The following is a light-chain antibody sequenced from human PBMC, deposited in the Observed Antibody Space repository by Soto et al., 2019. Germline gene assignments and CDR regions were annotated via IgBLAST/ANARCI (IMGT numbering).Light chain of an antibody. CDR1: SSDVGGYNY. J-gene: IGLJ1*01. CDR2: DVS. V-gene: IGLV2-14*01. CDR3: SSYTSSSTRV. Sequence: LTQPASVSGSPGQSITISCTGTSSDVGGYNYVSWYQQHPGKAPKLMIYDVSNRPSGVSNRFSGSKSGNTASLTISGLQAEDEADYYCSSYTSSSTRVFGTGTKVTVL.